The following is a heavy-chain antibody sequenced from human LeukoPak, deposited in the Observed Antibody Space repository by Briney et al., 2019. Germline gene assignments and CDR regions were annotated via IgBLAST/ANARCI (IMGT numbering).Heavy chain of an antibody. CDR1: GFTFSNYA. Sequence: GGSLRLSCAASGFTFSNYAMNWVRQAPGKGLELVASISSSSTFIYYADSVKGRFNLSRDNAKNSLILQMSSLRAEDTAVYYCARDMNSGWYSFYYLDYWGQGTLVTVSS. CDR3: ARDMNSGWYSFYYLDY. V-gene: IGHV3-21*01. D-gene: IGHD6-19*01. CDR2: ISSSSTFI. J-gene: IGHJ4*02.